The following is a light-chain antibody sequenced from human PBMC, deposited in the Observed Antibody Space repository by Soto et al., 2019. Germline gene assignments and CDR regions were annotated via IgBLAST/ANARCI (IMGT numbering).Light chain of an antibody. V-gene: IGKV3D-20*02. Sequence: EIVLAQSPGTLSLSPGERATLSCRASQSVTNSFLAWYQQKPGQAPRLLIYGASRRATGIPDRFTGSGSGTDFTLTISRLEPEDFAVYYCQQRSNLLTFGGGTKVEIK. CDR3: QQRSNLLT. CDR1: QSVTNSF. J-gene: IGKJ4*01. CDR2: GAS.